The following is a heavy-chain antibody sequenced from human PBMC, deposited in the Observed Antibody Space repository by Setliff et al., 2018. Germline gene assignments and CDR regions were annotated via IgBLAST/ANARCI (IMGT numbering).Heavy chain of an antibody. J-gene: IGHJ4*02. D-gene: IGHD3-22*01. CDR2: IGGGGSTT. Sequence: GGSLRLSCAVSGFTFTNYALHWVRQATGKGLEWVSAIGGGGSTTTYADSVKGRFTISRDNGKNTVYLQMNSLRAEDTAMYYCVRGSAYSSGSFDCWGQGTLVTVSS. CDR3: VRGSAYSSGSFDC. V-gene: IGHV3-74*01. CDR1: GFTFTNYA.